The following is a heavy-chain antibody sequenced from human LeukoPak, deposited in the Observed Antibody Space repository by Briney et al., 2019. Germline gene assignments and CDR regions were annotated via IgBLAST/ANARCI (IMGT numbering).Heavy chain of an antibody. Sequence: SETLSLTCAVSGYSISSGYYWGWIRQPPGKGLEWIGSTYHSGSTYYNPSLKSRVTISVDTSKDQLSLKLSSVTAADTAVYYCARQQLVLYYYYYMDVWGKGTTVTVSS. CDR1: GYSISSGYY. CDR3: ARQQLVLYYYYYMDV. J-gene: IGHJ6*03. D-gene: IGHD6-13*01. V-gene: IGHV4-38-2*01. CDR2: TYHSGST.